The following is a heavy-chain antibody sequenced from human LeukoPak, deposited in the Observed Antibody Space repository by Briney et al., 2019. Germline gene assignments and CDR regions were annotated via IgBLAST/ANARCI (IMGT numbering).Heavy chain of an antibody. CDR3: ARDEGISDAFDI. D-gene: IGHD3-10*01. CDR1: GGSISSGSYY. Sequence: SETLSLTCTVSGGSISSGSYYWSWIRQPAGKGLEWIGRIYTSGSTNYNPSLKSRVTISVDTSKNQFSLKLSSVTAADTAVYCCARDEGISDAFDIWGQGTMVTVSS. J-gene: IGHJ3*02. V-gene: IGHV4-61*02. CDR2: IYTSGST.